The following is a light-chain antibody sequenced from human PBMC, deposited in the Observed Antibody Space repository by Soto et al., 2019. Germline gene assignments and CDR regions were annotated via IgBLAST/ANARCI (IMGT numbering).Light chain of an antibody. V-gene: IGKV1-39*01. CDR1: QRINIY. J-gene: IGKJ5*01. CDR3: QQSFSTPT. CDR2: SAS. Sequence: DIQMTQSPSSLSTSIGDRVTITCRASQRINIYLNWYRQKPGKAPVLLIYSASNLQSGVPSRFSGSGSGTDFTLTISGLQSEDFATYYCQQSFSTPTFGQGTRLDIK.